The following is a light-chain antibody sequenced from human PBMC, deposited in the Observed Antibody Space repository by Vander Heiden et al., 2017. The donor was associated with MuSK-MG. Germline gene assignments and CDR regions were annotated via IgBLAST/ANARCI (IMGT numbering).Light chain of an antibody. Sequence: IRMTQSPSSFSASPGDRVTITCRASQSISSYLAWYQQKPGKAPKLLIYAASTLQSGVPSRFSGSGSGTDFTLTISCLHSEDFATYYCQQYHSYPYTFGQGTKLEIK. J-gene: IGKJ2*01. CDR1: QSISSY. CDR3: QQYHSYPYT. V-gene: IGKV1-8*01. CDR2: AAS.